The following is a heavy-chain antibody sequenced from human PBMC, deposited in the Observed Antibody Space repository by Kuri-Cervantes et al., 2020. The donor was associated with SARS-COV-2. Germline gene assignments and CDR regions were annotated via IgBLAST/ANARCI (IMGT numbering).Heavy chain of an antibody. V-gene: IGHV4-34*01. CDR1: GGSFSGYY. CDR3: VRHQYQLLFSGGTWFDP. Sequence: GSLRLSCAVYGGSFSGYYWSWIRQPPGKGLEWIGEINHSGSTNYNPSLKSRVTISVDTSSKQFSLKLNSVTAADTAVYYCVRHQYQLLFSGGTWFDPWSQGTLVTVSS. CDR2: INHSGST. J-gene: IGHJ5*02. D-gene: IGHD2-2*01.